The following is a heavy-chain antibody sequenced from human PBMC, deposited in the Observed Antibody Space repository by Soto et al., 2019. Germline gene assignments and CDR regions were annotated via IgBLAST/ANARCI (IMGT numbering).Heavy chain of an antibody. V-gene: IGHV2-5*01. CDR1: GFSLITTGVG. J-gene: IGHJ4*02. D-gene: IGHD3-16*01. Sequence: AYGPTRANPTRTLPLTCTFSGFSLITTGVGVSWMTQPPGKALEWLALIYCHDDKRYSPSLKSRLTITKDTSKNQVVLTMTNMDPVDTATYYCAHRGGATVGMYYFDYWGQGALVTVSS. CDR3: AHRGGATVGMYYFDY. CDR2: IYCHDDK.